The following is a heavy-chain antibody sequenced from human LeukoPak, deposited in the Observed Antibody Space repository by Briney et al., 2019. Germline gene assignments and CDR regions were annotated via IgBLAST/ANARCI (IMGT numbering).Heavy chain of an antibody. CDR3: ARAPTTTLAGRAFDI. CDR1: GDSISSYY. V-gene: IGHV4-59*01. Sequence: SETLSLTCAVSGDSISSYYWSWIRQPPGKGLEYIGYISYSGSTNYNPSLKSRVTISVDTSKNQFSLKLSSVTAADTAVYYCARAPTTTLAGRAFDIWGQGTMVTVSS. CDR2: ISYSGST. D-gene: IGHD7-27*01. J-gene: IGHJ3*02.